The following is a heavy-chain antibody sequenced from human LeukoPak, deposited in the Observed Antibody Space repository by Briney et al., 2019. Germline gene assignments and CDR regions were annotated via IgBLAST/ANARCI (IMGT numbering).Heavy chain of an antibody. V-gene: IGHV1-18*01. CDR2: ISAYNGNT. D-gene: IGHD2-15*01. J-gene: IGHJ4*02. CDR3: ARGYCSGGSCYAADY. CDR1: GYTFTSYG. Sequence: ASVKVSCKASGYTFTSYGISWVRQAPGQGLEWMGWISAYNGNTNYAQKLQGRVTITADESTSTAYMELSSLRSEDTAVYYCARGYCSGGSCYAADYWGQGTLVTVSS.